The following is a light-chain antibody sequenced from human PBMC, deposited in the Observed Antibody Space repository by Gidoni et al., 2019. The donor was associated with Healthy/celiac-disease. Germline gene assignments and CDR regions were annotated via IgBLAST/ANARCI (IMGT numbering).Light chain of an antibody. CDR1: QSVSISY. J-gene: IGKJ5*01. CDR2: GAS. V-gene: IGKV3-20*01. Sequence: IVLTQSPGTLSLSPGERATLSCRASQSVSISYLAWYQQKPGQAPRLLIYGASSRATGIPARFSGSGSGTDFTLTISRLEPEDFAVYYCQQYGSSPPITFGQGTRLEIK. CDR3: QQYGSSPPIT.